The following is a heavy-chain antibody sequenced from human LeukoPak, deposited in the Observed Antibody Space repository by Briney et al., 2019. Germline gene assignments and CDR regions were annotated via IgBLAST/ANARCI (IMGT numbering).Heavy chain of an antibody. D-gene: IGHD6-13*01. CDR3: ARGRGSWYGVYFDY. J-gene: IGHJ4*02. CDR1: GFTFSDYY. V-gene: IGHV3-11*04. CDR2: ISTTGSNI. Sequence: GGSLRLSCAASGFTFSDYYMSWIRQAPGKGLEWVSYISTTGSNIYYADSVKGRFSISRDNAKNSLYLQMNSLRTEDTAVYYCARGRGSWYGVYFDYWGQGTLVTVSS.